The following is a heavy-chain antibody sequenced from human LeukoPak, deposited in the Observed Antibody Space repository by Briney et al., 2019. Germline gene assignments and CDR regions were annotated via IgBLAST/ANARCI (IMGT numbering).Heavy chain of an antibody. CDR2: ISRNGAAT. J-gene: IGHJ4*02. CDR1: GLTFGDYT. V-gene: IGHV3-43*01. Sequence: GGSPRLSCEASGLTFGDYTMHWVRQAPGKGLEWVSLISRNGAATKYADSVKGRFTISRDNAKGSLYLQMNNLRTEDTALYYCAKDKAQAYYASGSLVLWGQGTLVTVSS. D-gene: IGHD3-10*01. CDR3: AKDKAQAYYASGSLVL.